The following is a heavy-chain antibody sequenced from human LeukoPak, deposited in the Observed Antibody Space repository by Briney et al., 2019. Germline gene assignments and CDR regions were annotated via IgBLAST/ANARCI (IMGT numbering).Heavy chain of an antibody. CDR1: GFTFSSYS. CDR3: AKRGDCSSTSCLDY. Sequence: PGGSLRLSCAASGFTFSSYSMNWVRQAPGKGLEWVSGISPSGGITYYTDSVKGRFTISRDNSKNTLYLQMNSLRAEDTAVYYCAKRGDCSSTSCLDYWGQGTLVTVSS. V-gene: IGHV3-23*01. CDR2: ISPSGGIT. D-gene: IGHD2-2*01. J-gene: IGHJ4*02.